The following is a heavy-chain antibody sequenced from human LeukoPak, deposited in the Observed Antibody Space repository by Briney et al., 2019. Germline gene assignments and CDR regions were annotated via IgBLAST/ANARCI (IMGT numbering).Heavy chain of an antibody. CDR1: GFTFSSYG. J-gene: IGHJ4*02. CDR2: ISYDGSNK. D-gene: IGHD3-22*01. CDR3: AKAGASSGPLDY. V-gene: IGHV3-30*18. Sequence: GGSLRLSCAASGFTFSSYGMHWVRQAPGKGLEWVAVISYDGSNKYYADSVKGRFTISRDNSKNTLYLQMNSLRAEDTAVYYCAKAGASSGPLDYWGQGTLVTVSS.